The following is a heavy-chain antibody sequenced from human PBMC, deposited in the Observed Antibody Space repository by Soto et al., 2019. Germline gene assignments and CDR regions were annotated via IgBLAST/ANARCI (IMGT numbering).Heavy chain of an antibody. CDR3: LQGGWFSAY. V-gene: IGHV3-7*01. J-gene: IGHJ4*02. D-gene: IGHD6-19*01. Sequence: PGWSLRLSCVVSGFTFSSYWMSWVRQAPGKGLEWVANIKQDGTESSYMDSVKGRFTISRDNSKNSLYLQMNSLRVEDTAVYYGLQGGWFSAYWGLGTLVTVSS. CDR2: IKQDGTES. CDR1: GFTFSSYW.